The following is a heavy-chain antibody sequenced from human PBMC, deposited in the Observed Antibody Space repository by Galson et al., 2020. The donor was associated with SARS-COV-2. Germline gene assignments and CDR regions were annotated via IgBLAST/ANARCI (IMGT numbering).Heavy chain of an antibody. V-gene: IGHV1-46*01. J-gene: IGHJ4*02. CDR1: GNTLTSYS. D-gene: IGHD2-8*02. CDR2: IKPSGTDT. CDR3: ARSAGHYNSGVWYTMEYVDV. Sequence: AAVKVSCKASGNTLTSYSVHWVRQAPGQGLEWMGLIKPSGTDTNYAQKLQGRVTMTCDTSTTTVYMELSSLRPEDTAVYFCARSAGHYNSGVWYTMEYVDVWGPGTLVAVSS.